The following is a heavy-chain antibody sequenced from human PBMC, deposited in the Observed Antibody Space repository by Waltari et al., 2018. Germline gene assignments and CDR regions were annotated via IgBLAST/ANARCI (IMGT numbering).Heavy chain of an antibody. CDR1: GGSISSYY. CDR3: ARFSGYLYYFDY. D-gene: IGHD5-12*01. Sequence: QVQLQESGPGLVKPSETLSLTCTVSGGSISSYYWSWIRQPPGKGLEWIGYSYYSGRTNYNPSRNSRVTISVDTSKNQFSLKLSSVTAADTAVYYCARFSGYLYYFDYWGQGTLVTVSS. CDR2: SYYSGRT. J-gene: IGHJ4*02. V-gene: IGHV4-59*01.